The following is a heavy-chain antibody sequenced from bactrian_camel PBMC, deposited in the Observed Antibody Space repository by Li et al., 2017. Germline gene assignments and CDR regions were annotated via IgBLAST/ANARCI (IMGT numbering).Heavy chain of an antibody. Sequence: VQLVESGGGSVQAGGSLRLSCQASMHYRRMGWFRQVSGKEREAVAGISTQHNTQYADSVKGRFTISQNAAKDTLYLQMTDLKPNDTGVYICAADPGPRYAMRWFDPLRYSDWGQGTQVTVS. D-gene: IGHD1*01. CDR1: MHYRR. J-gene: IGHJ4*01. CDR2: ISTQHNT. CDR3: AADPGPRYAMRWFDPLRYSD. V-gene: IGHV3S55*01.